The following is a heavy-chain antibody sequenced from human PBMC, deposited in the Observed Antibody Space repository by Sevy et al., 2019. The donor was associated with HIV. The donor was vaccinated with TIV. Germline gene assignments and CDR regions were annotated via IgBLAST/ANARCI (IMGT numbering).Heavy chain of an antibody. CDR1: GYTFTGYY. Sequence: ASVKVSCKASGYTFTGYYMHWVRQAPGQGLEWMGWINPNSGGTNYAQKFQGRVTMTRDTSISTAYMELSRLRSDDTAVYYCARGRRFLEWLSDEYFQHWGQGTLVTVSS. D-gene: IGHD3-3*01. V-gene: IGHV1-2*02. CDR2: INPNSGGT. CDR3: ARGRRFLEWLSDEYFQH. J-gene: IGHJ1*01.